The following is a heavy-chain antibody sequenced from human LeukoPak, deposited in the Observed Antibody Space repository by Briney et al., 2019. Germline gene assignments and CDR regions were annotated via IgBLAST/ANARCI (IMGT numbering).Heavy chain of an antibody. J-gene: IGHJ4*02. Sequence: PGGSLRLSCAASGFTFSSYEMKWVRQAPGKGREWMSYISGCGSTKYYADSVKGRFTISRDNAKNSLYLQMDSLRAEDTAVFYCGRSVHGDYDGSYVDYWGQGTLVVVS. CDR3: GRSVHGDYDGSYVDY. D-gene: IGHD4-17*01. V-gene: IGHV3-48*03. CDR1: GFTFSSYE. CDR2: ISGCGSTK.